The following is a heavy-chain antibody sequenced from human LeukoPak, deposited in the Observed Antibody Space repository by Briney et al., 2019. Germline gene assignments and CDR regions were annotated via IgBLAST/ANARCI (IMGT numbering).Heavy chain of an antibody. CDR1: GFTFSTYG. V-gene: IGHV3-30*03. J-gene: IGHJ4*02. CDR2: ISYDGSNK. D-gene: IGHD4-23*01. CDR3: ARDPRWTPFDY. Sequence: GRSLRLSCAASGFTFSTYGMHWVRQAPGKGLEWVAVISYDGSNKYYADSVKGRFTISRDNSKNTLYLQMNSLRAEDTAVYYCARDPRWTPFDYWGQGTLVTVSS.